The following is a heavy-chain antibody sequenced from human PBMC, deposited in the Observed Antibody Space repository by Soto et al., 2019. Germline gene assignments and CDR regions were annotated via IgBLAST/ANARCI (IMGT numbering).Heavy chain of an antibody. D-gene: IGHD1-26*01. Sequence: ASVKVYGKASGYTFTSDAMHWVRQAPGQRLECMGWINAGNGNTKYSQKFQGRVTITRDTSASTAYMELSSLRSEDTAVYYCASDLALSTIVGGYWGQGTLVTVSS. CDR3: ASDLALSTIVGGY. CDR1: GYTFTSDA. J-gene: IGHJ4*02. V-gene: IGHV1-3*01. CDR2: INAGNGNT.